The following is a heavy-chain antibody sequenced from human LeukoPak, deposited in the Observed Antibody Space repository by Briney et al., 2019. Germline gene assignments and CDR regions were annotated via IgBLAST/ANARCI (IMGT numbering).Heavy chain of an antibody. D-gene: IGHD3-22*01. CDR3: ARESKSYDGSGYYHDS. CDR2: IYASGGT. Sequence: SETLSLTCSVSGGSISSYYWSWIRQPAGKGLEWIGRIYASGGTDYNPSLKSQVTMSVDTSKNQFSLKLWSVTAADTAVYYCARESKSYDGSGYYHDSWGQGTLVTVSS. V-gene: IGHV4-4*07. CDR1: GGSISSYY. J-gene: IGHJ4*02.